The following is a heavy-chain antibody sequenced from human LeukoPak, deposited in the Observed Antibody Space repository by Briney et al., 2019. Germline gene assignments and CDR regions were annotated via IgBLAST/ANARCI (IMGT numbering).Heavy chain of an antibody. CDR3: ARTDWNEDYYYYYGMDV. Sequence: ASVKVSCKASGYTFTTYAMNWVRQAPGQGLEWMGWINTNTGNPTYAQGFTGRFVFSLDTSVSTAYLQISSLKAEDTAVYYCARTDWNEDYYYYYGMDVWGQGTTVTVSS. V-gene: IGHV7-4-1*02. J-gene: IGHJ6*02. CDR2: INTNTGNP. D-gene: IGHD1-1*01. CDR1: GYTFTTYA.